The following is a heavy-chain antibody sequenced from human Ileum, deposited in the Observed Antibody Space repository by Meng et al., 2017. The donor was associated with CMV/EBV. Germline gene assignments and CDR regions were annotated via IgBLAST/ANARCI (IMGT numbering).Heavy chain of an antibody. CDR1: GYTFTSYY. CDR3: ARVVAIGPPREMGFDP. CDR2: INPSGGST. V-gene: IGHV1-46*01. D-gene: IGHD5-24*01. J-gene: IGHJ5*02. Sequence: ASVKVSCKASGYTFTSYYMHWVRQAPGQGLEWMGIINPSGGSTSYAQKFQGRVTMTRDTSTSTVYMELSSLRSEDTAVYYCARVVAIGPPREMGFDPWGQGTLVTVSS.